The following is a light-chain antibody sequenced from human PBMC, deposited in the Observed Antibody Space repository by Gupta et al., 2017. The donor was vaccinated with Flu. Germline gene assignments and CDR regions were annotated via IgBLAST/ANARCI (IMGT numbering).Light chain of an antibody. Sequence: QSVLPQPPSVLPALGQPVTISSSGSSSNIEDNYVSWYQQLPGTPPKLVIYDNYKRPSGIPDRFSGSKSGTSATLGITGLQTGDEADYYCGTWDSSLSAGVFGPGTKVTVL. J-gene: IGLJ1*01. CDR3: GTWDSSLSAGV. CDR2: DNY. CDR1: SSNIEDNY. V-gene: IGLV1-51*01.